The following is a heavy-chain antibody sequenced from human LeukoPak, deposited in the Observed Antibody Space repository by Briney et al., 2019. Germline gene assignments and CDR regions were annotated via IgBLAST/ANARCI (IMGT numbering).Heavy chain of an antibody. CDR3: AKDPRRLSYSGSYRNAEYFQH. J-gene: IGHJ1*01. D-gene: IGHD1-26*01. CDR2: ISGSGGST. V-gene: IGHV3-23*01. CDR1: GFTLSSYA. Sequence: GGSLRLSRAASGFTLSSYAMSWVRQAPGKGLEWVSAISGSGGSTYYADSVKGRFTISRDNSKNTLYLQMNSLRAEDTAVYYCAKDPRRLSYSGSYRNAEYFQHWGQGTLVTVSS.